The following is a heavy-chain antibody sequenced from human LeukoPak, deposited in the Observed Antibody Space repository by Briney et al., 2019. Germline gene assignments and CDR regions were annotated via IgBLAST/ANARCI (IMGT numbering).Heavy chain of an antibody. CDR3: ARVPTGYYDFWSLDY. D-gene: IGHD3-3*01. CDR2: ISYDGSNK. V-gene: IGHV3-30-3*01. CDR1: GFTFSSYA. J-gene: IGHJ4*02. Sequence: GRSLRLSCAASGFTFSSYAMHWVRQAPGKGLEWVAVISYDGSNKYYADSVKGRSTISRDNSKNTLYLQMNSLRAEDTAVYYCARVPTGYYDFWSLDYWGQGTLVTVSS.